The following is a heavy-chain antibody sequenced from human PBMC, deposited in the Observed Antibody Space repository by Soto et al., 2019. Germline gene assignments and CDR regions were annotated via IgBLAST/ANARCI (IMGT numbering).Heavy chain of an antibody. CDR3: AKDRRSTVTTIAY. V-gene: IGHV3-30*18. J-gene: IGHJ4*02. CDR2: ISYDGSNK. CDR1: GFTFSSYG. D-gene: IGHD4-17*01. Sequence: QVQLVESGGGVVQPGRSLRLSCAASGFTFSSYGMHWVRQAPGKGLEWVAVISYDGSNKYYADSVKGRFTISRDNSKNTLYLQMNSLRAEDTAVYYCAKDRRSTVTTIAYWGQGTLVTVSS.